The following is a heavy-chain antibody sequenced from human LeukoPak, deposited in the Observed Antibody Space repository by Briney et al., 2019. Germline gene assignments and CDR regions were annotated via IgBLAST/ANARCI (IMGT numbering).Heavy chain of an antibody. CDR2: LYIGGTT. CDR1: GSVVSSNY. CDR3: ARHIEYCSRTSCCIEY. V-gene: IGHV3-53*01. D-gene: IGHD2-2*01. Sequence: GGSLRLSCAASGSVVSSNYMSWVRQAPGKGLEWVSVLYIGGTTAYADSVKGRFTISRDNAKNSLYLQMNSLRAEDTAVYYCARHIEYCSRTSCCIEYWGQGTLVTVSS. J-gene: IGHJ4*02.